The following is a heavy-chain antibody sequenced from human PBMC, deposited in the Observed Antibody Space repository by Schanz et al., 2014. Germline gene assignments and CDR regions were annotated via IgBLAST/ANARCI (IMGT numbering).Heavy chain of an antibody. Sequence: QVQLVQSGAEVKKPGSSVKVSCKASGGTFSSYSISWVRQAPGQGLEWMGSIIPILGIANYAQKFQGRVTVTRDTSRSTVYMELSSLRSDDTAVYYCARGGGPEDVFDIWGQGTTVTVSS. CDR3: ARGGGPEDVFDI. CDR1: GGTFSSYS. J-gene: IGHJ3*02. D-gene: IGHD2-15*01. V-gene: IGHV1-69*02. CDR2: IIPILGIA.